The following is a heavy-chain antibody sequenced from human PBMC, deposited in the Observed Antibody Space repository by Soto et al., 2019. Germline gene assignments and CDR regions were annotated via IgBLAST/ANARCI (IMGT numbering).Heavy chain of an antibody. CDR3: AKDAAEAGTFYY. CDR2: ISSDGRNK. V-gene: IGHV3-30*18. CDR1: GFTFSSYA. Sequence: QVQLVESGGGVVQPGRSLRLACAPSGFTFSSYAMQWVRQAPGKALGRVGVISSDGRNKYYADSVNGRITISRDNSKNMLYLQMNILRSVDTAVYFGAKDAAEAGTFYYWGQGTLVTVSS. D-gene: IGHD6-13*01. J-gene: IGHJ4*02.